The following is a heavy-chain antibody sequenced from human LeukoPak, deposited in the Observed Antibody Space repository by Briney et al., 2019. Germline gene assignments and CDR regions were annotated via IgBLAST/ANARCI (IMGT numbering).Heavy chain of an antibody. CDR2: IDPNSGGT. CDR1: GYTFSAYY. CDR3: ARIGTSGSYWDFDQ. D-gene: IGHD1-26*01. V-gene: IGHV1-2*02. Sequence: GASVKVSCKASGYTFSAYYLHWVRQAPGQGLEWMGWIDPNSGGTKYAQNFQGRVAMTRDTSISTAYMELSSLRSADTAVYYCARIGTSGSYWDFDQWGQGTLVTVSS. J-gene: IGHJ4*02.